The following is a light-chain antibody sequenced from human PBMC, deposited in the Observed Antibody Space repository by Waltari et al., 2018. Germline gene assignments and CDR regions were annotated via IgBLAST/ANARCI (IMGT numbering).Light chain of an antibody. CDR1: SRDVGGYNS. CDR2: DVS. J-gene: IGLJ2*01. V-gene: IGLV2-14*03. Sequence: HSALTQPASVSGPPGQSITLPCSGRSRDVGGYNSVSWYLQYPGQAPKLIIYDVSQRPSEISDRFSGSKSGSTASLTISGLQAEDEADYYCSSYTSSNTVVFGGGTKVTVL. CDR3: SSYTSSNTVV.